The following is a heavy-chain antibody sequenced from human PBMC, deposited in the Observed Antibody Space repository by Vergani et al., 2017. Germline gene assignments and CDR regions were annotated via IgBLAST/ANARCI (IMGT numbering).Heavy chain of an antibody. CDR1: GGSISSGGYS. CDR3: ARASIAAAHRQMDV. V-gene: IGHV4-30-2*01. Sequence: QLQLQESGSGLVKPSQTLSLTCAVSGGSISSGGYSWSWIRQPPGKGLEWIGYIYHSGSTYYNPSLKSRVTISVDRSKNQFSLKLSSVTAADTAVYYCARASIAAAHRQMDVWGQGTTVTVSS. CDR2: IYHSGST. D-gene: IGHD6-13*01. J-gene: IGHJ6*02.